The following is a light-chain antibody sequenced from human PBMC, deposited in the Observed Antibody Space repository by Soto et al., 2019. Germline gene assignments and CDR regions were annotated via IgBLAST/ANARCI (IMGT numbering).Light chain of an antibody. Sequence: EIVMTQSPATLSVSPGERATLSCKASQSVSSSVAWYQQKPGQAPRLLIYGASIRATGLPPRFSVSGSGTEFTLTISSLQSEDVAVYYCQQYNDWPLTFGGGTKVDIK. CDR1: QSVSSS. CDR3: QQYNDWPLT. J-gene: IGKJ4*01. CDR2: GAS. V-gene: IGKV3-15*01.